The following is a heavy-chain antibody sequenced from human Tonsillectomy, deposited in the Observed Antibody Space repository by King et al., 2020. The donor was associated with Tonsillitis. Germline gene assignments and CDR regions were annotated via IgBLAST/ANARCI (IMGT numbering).Heavy chain of an antibody. Sequence: VQLVESGGGVVQPGRSLRLSCAASGFTFSSYAMHWVRQAPGKGLEWVAVISYDGSNKYYADSVKGRFTLSRDNSKNTLYLQMNRLRAEDTAVYYGERKPLGSYSVDDYYYYGMDVWGQGTTVTVSS. V-gene: IGHV3-30-3*01. CDR2: ISYDGSNK. J-gene: IGHJ6*02. CDR1: GFTFSSYA. D-gene: IGHD1-26*01. CDR3: ERKPLGSYSVDDYYYYGMDV.